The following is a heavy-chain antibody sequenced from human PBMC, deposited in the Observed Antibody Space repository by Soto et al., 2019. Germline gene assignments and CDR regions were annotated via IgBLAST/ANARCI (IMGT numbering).Heavy chain of an antibody. J-gene: IGHJ6*03. CDR1: EFNFSSYS. V-gene: IGHV3-48*01. CDR2: ISSSSSTI. Sequence: EVQLVESGGGLVQPGGSLRLSCAASEFNFSSYSMNWVRQAPEKGMEWVSYISSSSSTIYYADSVKGRFTISRDNAKNSQYLQMNSLRAEDTAVSYCARAAVVVPAAISNYYHYYYMDVWGKGTTVTVSS. D-gene: IGHD2-2*02. CDR3: ARAAVVVPAAISNYYHYYYMDV.